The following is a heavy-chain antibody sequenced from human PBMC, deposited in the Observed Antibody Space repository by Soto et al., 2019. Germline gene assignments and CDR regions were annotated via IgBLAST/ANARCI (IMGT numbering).Heavy chain of an antibody. CDR3: ARAAASDGRDRYFDL. Sequence: SETLSITCTVSGGSISSGDYYWTWIRQHPGKGLEWIGYIYYSGSTYHNPSLKSRLMLSLDMSKNQFSLKLSSVTAADTAVYYCARAAASDGRDRYFDLWGRGTLVTVSS. CDR1: GGSISSGDYY. V-gene: IGHV4-31*03. CDR2: IYYSGST. J-gene: IGHJ2*01. D-gene: IGHD1-26*01.